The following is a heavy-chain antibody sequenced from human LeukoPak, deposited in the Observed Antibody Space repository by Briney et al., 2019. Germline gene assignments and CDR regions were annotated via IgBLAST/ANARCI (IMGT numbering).Heavy chain of an antibody. CDR3: AHSGSYSIIAFDI. Sequence: SETLSLTCTVSGGSISSFYWSWIRQPPGKGLEWIGYIYYSGRTNYNPSLKSRVTISVDTSKNQFALKLSSVTAADTAVYYCAHSGSYSIIAFDIWGQGTLVTVSS. D-gene: IGHD1-26*01. CDR1: GGSISSFY. V-gene: IGHV4-59*01. CDR2: IYYSGRT. J-gene: IGHJ3*02.